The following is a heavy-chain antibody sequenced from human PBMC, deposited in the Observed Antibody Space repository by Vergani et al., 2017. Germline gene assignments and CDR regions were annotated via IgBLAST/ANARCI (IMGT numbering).Heavy chain of an antibody. CDR3: ARPGRAAADASSPSAEYFQH. V-gene: IGHV4-39*01. D-gene: IGHD6-13*01. CDR2: IYYSGST. Sequence: QLQLQESGPGLVKPSETLSLTCTVSGGSISSSSYYWGWIRQPPGKGLEWIGSIYYSGSTYYNPSLKSRVTISVDTSKNQFSLKLSSVTAADTAVYYCARPGRAAADASSPSAEYFQHWGQGTLVTVSS. CDR1: GGSISSSSYY. J-gene: IGHJ1*01.